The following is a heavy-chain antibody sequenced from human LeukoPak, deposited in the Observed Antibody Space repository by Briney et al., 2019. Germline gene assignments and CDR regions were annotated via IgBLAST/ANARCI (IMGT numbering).Heavy chain of an antibody. J-gene: IGHJ6*03. CDR2: ISSGGSTI. D-gene: IGHD3-10*01. CDR3: ARIGSYGSGYYHYYYMDV. CDR1: GFTFSSYS. Sequence: GGSLRLSCAASGFTFSSYSMNWVRQAPGKGLEWISYISSGGSTIYYADSVKGRFTISRDNAKNSLYLQLNSLRADDTAVYYCARIGSYGSGYYHYYYMDVWGKGTTVTVSS. V-gene: IGHV3-48*04.